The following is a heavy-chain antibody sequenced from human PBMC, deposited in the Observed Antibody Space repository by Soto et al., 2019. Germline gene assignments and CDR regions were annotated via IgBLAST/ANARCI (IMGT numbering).Heavy chain of an antibody. CDR3: ARDVGYGDAGYSWFDP. J-gene: IGHJ5*02. CDR2: ISAYNGNT. Sequence: QVQLVQSGAEVKKPGASVKVSCKASGYTFTSYGISWVRQAPGQGLEWMGWISAYNGNTNYAQKLQGRVTMTTDTSASTAYMELRSLRSHDTAVYYGARDVGYGDAGYSWFDPWGQGTLVTVSS. V-gene: IGHV1-18*01. CDR1: GYTFTSYG. D-gene: IGHD4-17*01.